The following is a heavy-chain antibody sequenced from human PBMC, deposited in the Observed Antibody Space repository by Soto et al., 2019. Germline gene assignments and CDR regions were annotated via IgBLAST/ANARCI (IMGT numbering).Heavy chain of an antibody. CDR1: GYTFTGYY. D-gene: IGHD2-15*01. J-gene: IGHJ4*02. Sequence: ASVKVSCRASGYTFTGYYMHGVRQAPGQGLEWTGWINPNSGGTNYAQKFQGRVTMTRDTDIRTAYIELNRLRSHDTAVYYCAREIGSGDEKDYLGQGTLVTVSS. V-gene: IGHV1-2*02. CDR2: INPNSGGT. CDR3: AREIGSGDEKDY.